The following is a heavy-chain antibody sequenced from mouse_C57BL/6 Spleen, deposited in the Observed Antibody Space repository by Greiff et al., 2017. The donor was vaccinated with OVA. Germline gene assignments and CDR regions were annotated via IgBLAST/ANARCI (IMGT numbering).Heavy chain of an antibody. CDR1: GYTFTSYW. CDR2: IDPNSGGT. CDR3: ARGDYYGSSYWYFDV. Sequence: QVQLQQPGAELVKPGASVKLSCKASGYTFTSYWMHWVKQRPGRGLEWIGRIDPNSGGTKYNEKFKSKATLTVDKPSSTAYMHLSSLTSEDSAVYYCARGDYYGSSYWYFDVWGTGTTVTVSS. J-gene: IGHJ1*03. V-gene: IGHV1-72*01. D-gene: IGHD1-1*01.